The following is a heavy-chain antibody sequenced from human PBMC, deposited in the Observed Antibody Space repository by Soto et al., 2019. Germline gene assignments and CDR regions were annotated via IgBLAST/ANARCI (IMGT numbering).Heavy chain of an antibody. D-gene: IGHD6-13*01. CDR1: GGTFSSYA. CDR2: IIPIFGTA. V-gene: IGHV1-69*06. Sequence: ASVKVSCKASGGTFSSYAISWVRQAPGQGLEWMGGIIPIFGTANYAQKFQGRVTITADKSTSTAYMELSSLRSEDTAVYYCARGVLAAAGTLVGYWGQGTLVTVSS. J-gene: IGHJ4*02. CDR3: ARGVLAAAGTLVGY.